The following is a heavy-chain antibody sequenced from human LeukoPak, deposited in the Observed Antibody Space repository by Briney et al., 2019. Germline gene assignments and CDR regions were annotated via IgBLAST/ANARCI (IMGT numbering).Heavy chain of an antibody. CDR1: GFTFSNNW. V-gene: IGHV3-7*01. Sequence: GGSLRLSCAASGFTFSNNWMSWVRQAPGKGLEWVANIKQDGSEKYYVDSVKGRFTISGDNAKNSLYLQMNSLRAEDTAVYYCAKDHDVAAAGYYFDYWGQGTLVTVSS. D-gene: IGHD6-13*01. CDR2: IKQDGSEK. CDR3: AKDHDVAAAGYYFDY. J-gene: IGHJ4*02.